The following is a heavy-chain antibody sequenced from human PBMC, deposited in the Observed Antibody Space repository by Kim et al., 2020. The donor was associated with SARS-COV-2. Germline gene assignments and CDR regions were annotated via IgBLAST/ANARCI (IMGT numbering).Heavy chain of an antibody. D-gene: IGHD6-6*01. CDR2: INPNSGGT. Sequence: ASVKVSCKASGYTFTGYYMHWVRQAPGQGLEWMGWINPNSGGTNYAQKFQGRVTMTRDTSISTAYMELSRLRSDDTAVYYCARDRGIAARVNDYWGQGTLVTVSS. V-gene: IGHV1-2*02. J-gene: IGHJ4*02. CDR3: ARDRGIAARVNDY. CDR1: GYTFTGYY.